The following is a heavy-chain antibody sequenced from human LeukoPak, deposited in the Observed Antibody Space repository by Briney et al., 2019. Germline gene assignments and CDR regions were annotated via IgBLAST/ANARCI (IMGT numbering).Heavy chain of an antibody. D-gene: IGHD3-9*01. J-gene: IGHJ4*02. CDR2: ISSSSSYI. Sequence: GGSLRLFCAASGFTFSSYSMNWVRQAPGKGLEWVTSISSSSSYIYYADSVKGRFTISRDNAKNSLYLQMNSLRAEDTAVYYCARGGMTYYYILTGAFDHWGQGTLVTVSS. V-gene: IGHV3-21*01. CDR3: ARGGMTYYYILTGAFDH. CDR1: GFTFSSYS.